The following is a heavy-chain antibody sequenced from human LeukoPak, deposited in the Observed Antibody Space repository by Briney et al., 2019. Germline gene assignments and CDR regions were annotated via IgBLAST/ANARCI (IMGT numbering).Heavy chain of an antibody. CDR3: ARDCCGSGGLHY. D-gene: IGHD6-19*01. CDR1: GFTFSTYW. J-gene: IGHJ4*02. V-gene: IGHV3-7*01. CDR2: INQDGSEK. Sequence: GGSLRLSCATSGFTFSTYWMRWVRQAPGKGLEWVANINQDGSEKYYVDSVKGRFTISRDNAKNSLYLQMNSLRVEDTAVYYCARDCCGSGGLHYWGQGTLVTVSS.